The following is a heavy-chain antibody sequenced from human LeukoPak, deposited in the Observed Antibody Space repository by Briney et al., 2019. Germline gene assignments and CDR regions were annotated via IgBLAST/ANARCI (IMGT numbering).Heavy chain of an antibody. CDR3: ARLNPGYVTAPHDS. V-gene: IGHV4-39*01. Sequence: SETLSLTCTVSGGSITAGNHHWGWIRQPPGKGLEWIGSVYYSGSIFSDTSHKSRVTISEDTSKNQFSLSLSSVTAADTAVYYCARLNPGYVTAPHDSWGQGMLVTVSS. J-gene: IGHJ5*01. D-gene: IGHD3-16*01. CDR2: VYYSGSI. CDR1: GGSITAGNHH.